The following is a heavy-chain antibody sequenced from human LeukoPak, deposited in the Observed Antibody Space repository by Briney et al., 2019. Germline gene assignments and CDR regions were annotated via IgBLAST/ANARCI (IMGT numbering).Heavy chain of an antibody. D-gene: IGHD3-10*01. Sequence: GGSLRLSCAASGFTFSSYAMNWVRQAPGEGLEWVSAISDSGGSTYYADSVKGRFTIYRDNSKKMLYLQMSSLRAEDTAVYYCAKDGDYGSGSYPFQHWGQGTLVTVSS. J-gene: IGHJ1*01. CDR3: AKDGDYGSGSYPFQH. V-gene: IGHV3-23*01. CDR1: GFTFSSYA. CDR2: ISDSGGST.